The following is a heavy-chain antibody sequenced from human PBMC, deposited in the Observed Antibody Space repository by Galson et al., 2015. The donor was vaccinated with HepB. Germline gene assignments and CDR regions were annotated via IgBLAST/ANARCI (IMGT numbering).Heavy chain of an antibody. CDR3: ACMVRGVINY. V-gene: IGHV3-48*04. D-gene: IGHD3-10*01. CDR1: GFTFSSYS. Sequence: SLRLSCAASGFTFSSYSMNWVRQAPGKGLEWVSYISSSIFTIYYADSVKGRFTISRDNAKNSLNLQMNSLRAEDTAVYYCACMVRGVINYWGQGTLVTVSS. CDR2: ISSSIFTI. J-gene: IGHJ4*02.